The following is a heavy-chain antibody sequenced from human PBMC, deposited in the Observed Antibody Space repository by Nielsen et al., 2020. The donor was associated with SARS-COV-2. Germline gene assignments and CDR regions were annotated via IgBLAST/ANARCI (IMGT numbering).Heavy chain of an antibody. V-gene: IGHV4-39*07. J-gene: IGHJ3*02. CDR1: GGSISSGDYY. CDR3: ARDSRRSYYAAFDI. Sequence: SETLSLTCTVSGGSISSGDYYWSWIRQPPGKGLEWIGSIYHSGSTYYNPSLKSRVTISVDTSKNQFSLKLSSVTAADTAVYYCARDSRRSYYAAFDIWGQGTMVTVSS. D-gene: IGHD1-26*01. CDR2: IYHSGST.